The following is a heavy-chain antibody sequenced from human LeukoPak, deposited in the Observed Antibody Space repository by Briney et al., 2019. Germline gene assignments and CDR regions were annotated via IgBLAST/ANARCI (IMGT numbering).Heavy chain of an antibody. D-gene: IGHD4-23*01. Sequence: PGGSLRLSCAASGFTFSSYAMHWVRQAPGKGLEWVSVVRGSGGTTYYADSVKGRFTISRDNSKNTLYLQMNSLRAEDTAVYYCARDARDGYGGNPFDYWGQGTLVTVSS. V-gene: IGHV3-23*01. J-gene: IGHJ4*02. CDR3: ARDARDGYGGNPFDY. CDR1: GFTFSSYA. CDR2: VRGSGGTT.